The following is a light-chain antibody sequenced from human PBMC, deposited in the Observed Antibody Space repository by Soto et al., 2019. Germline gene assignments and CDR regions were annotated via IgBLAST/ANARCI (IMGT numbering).Light chain of an antibody. Sequence: SYELTQPPSVSVAPGKTAWITCGGNNIGSKSVHWYQQKPGQAPVLVIYYDSDRPSGIPERFSGSNSGNTATLTISRVEAGDEADYYCQVWDSSSDHPGVFGGGTKLTVL. V-gene: IGLV3-21*04. J-gene: IGLJ3*02. CDR1: NIGSKS. CDR3: QVWDSSSDHPGV. CDR2: YDS.